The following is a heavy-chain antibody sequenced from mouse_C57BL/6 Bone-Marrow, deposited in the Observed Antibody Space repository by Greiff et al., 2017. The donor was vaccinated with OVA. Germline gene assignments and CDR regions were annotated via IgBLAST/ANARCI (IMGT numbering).Heavy chain of an antibody. CDR1: GFSLTSYA. D-gene: IGHD1-1*01. CDR2: IWTGGGT. J-gene: IGHJ2*01. CDR3: ARIYYYGSRPYYFDY. V-gene: IGHV2-9-1*01. Sequence: QVQLQQSGPGLVAPSQSLSITCTVSGFSLTSYAISWVRQPPGTGLEWLGVIWTGGGTNYNSALKSRLSISKDNSKSQVFLKMNSLQTDDTARYYCARIYYYGSRPYYFDYWGQGTTLTVSS.